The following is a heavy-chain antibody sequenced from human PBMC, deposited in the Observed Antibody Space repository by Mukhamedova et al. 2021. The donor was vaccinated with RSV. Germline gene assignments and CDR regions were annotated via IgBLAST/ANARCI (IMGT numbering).Heavy chain of an antibody. Sequence: STYYNPSLKSRVTISVDTSKNQFSLKLSSVTAADTAVYYCARVLETDIVVVPAEVIYDYWGQGTLVSVSS. CDR2: ST. J-gene: IGHJ4*02. D-gene: IGHD2-2*01. V-gene: IGHV4-30-2*04. CDR3: ARVLETDIVVVPAEVIYDY.